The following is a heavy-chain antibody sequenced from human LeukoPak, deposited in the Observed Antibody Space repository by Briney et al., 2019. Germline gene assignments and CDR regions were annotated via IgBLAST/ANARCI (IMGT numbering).Heavy chain of an antibody. CDR1: GFTFSSFG. CDR3: AKVIRGGYGMDV. CDR2: ISDSSSIT. J-gene: IGHJ6*02. Sequence: GGSLRLFCAASGFTFSSFGMNWVRQAPGKGLEWVSYISDSSSITYYADSVKGRFTISRDNAKNSLSLQLNSLRDEDTAVYFCAKVIRGGYGMDVWGQGTTVTVSS. V-gene: IGHV3-48*02. D-gene: IGHD3-10*01.